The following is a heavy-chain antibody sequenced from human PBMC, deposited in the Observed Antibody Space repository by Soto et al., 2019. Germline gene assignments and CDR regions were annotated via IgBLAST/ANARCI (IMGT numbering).Heavy chain of an antibody. CDR2: IYFSGSA. J-gene: IGHJ4*02. CDR3: VSYSTTWSLFDY. D-gene: IGHD6-13*01. V-gene: IGHV4-31*03. Sequence: PSETLSLTCSVSGASISSGNYYWNWIRQHPGKGLEWIGYIYFSGSAYYNPSLKSRVTISIDTSENQFSLNLTSVTAADTAVYYCVSYSTTWSLFDYWGQGTLVTVSS. CDR1: GASISSGNYY.